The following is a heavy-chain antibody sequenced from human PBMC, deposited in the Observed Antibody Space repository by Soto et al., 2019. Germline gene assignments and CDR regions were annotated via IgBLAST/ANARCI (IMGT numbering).Heavy chain of an antibody. CDR3: ARWLRKGGSIADYGMDV. CDR1: GGSFSGYY. J-gene: IGHJ6*02. Sequence: TLSRTCAVYGGSFSGYYWSWIRQPPGKGLEWIGEINHSGSTNYNPSLKSRVTISVDTAKNQFSLKLSSVTAADTAVYYCARWLRKGGSIADYGMDVWGQGTTVTVSS. CDR2: INHSGST. V-gene: IGHV4-34*01. D-gene: IGHD6-6*01.